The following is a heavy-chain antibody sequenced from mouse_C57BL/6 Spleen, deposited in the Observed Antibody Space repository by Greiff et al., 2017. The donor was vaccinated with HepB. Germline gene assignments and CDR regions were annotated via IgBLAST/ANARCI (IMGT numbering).Heavy chain of an antibody. CDR2: IYPGSGST. Sequence: QVQLQQSGAELVKPGASVKMSCKASGYTFTSYWITWVKQRPGQGLEWIGDIYPGSGSTNYNEKFKSKATLTVDTSSSTAYMQLSSLTSEDSAVYYCARARSYYYGSTYYFDYWGQGTTLTVSS. CDR3: ARARSYYYGSTYYFDY. V-gene: IGHV1-55*01. J-gene: IGHJ2*01. D-gene: IGHD1-1*01. CDR1: GYTFTSYW.